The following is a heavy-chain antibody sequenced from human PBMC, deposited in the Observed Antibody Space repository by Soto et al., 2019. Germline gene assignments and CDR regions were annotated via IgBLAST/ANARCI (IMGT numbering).Heavy chain of an antibody. Sequence: GGSLRLSCAASGFTVSSNYMSWVRQAPGKGLEWVSVIYSGGSTYYADSVKGRFTISRDNSKNTLYLQMNSLRAEDTAVYYCARVLVADYYFQHWGQGPLVTVSS. D-gene: IGHD4-17*01. CDR3: ARVLVADYYFQH. V-gene: IGHV3-66*01. J-gene: IGHJ1*01. CDR2: IYSGGST. CDR1: GFTVSSNY.